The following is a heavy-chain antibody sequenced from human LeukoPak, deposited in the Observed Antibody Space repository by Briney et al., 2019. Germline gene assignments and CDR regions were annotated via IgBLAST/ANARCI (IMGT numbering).Heavy chain of an antibody. CDR3: SRWVSQYYFDF. V-gene: IGHV3-7*01. J-gene: IGHJ4*02. CDR1: GFSFSTYW. CDR2: IHHDESEK. Sequence: PGGSLRLSCAASGFSFSTYWMTWVRQAPGKGLEWVALIHHDESEKYYVDSVRGRFSISRDNAKSSVYLQMDSLRVDDTAIYYCSRWVSQYYFDFWGQGALVSVSS. D-gene: IGHD6-13*01.